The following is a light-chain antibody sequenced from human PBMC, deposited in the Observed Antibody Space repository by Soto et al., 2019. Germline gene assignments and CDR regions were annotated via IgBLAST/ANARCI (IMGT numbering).Light chain of an antibody. V-gene: IGKV3-15*01. CDR1: QSVNSN. J-gene: IGKJ1*01. Sequence: EIVMTQSPATLSVSPGGRATLSCRASQSVNSNLAWYQQKPGQAPRLLIYGASTRATGIPARFSGSASGTDFTLTISRLWPADVSVYYCHQYCSSPRTVGQG. CDR2: GAS. CDR3: HQYCSSPRT.